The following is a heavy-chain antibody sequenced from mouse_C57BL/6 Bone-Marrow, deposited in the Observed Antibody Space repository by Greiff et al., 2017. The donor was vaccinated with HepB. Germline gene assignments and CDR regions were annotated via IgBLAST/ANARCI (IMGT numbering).Heavy chain of an antibody. CDR3: ATYYYGSSYYFDY. CDR2: IWSGGST. Sequence: QVQLKESGPGLVQPSQSLSITCTVSGFSLTSYGVHWVRQSPGKGLEWLGVIWSGGSTDYNAAFISRLSISKDNSKSQVFFKMNSLQADDTAIYYCATYYYGSSYYFDYWGQGTTLTVSS. D-gene: IGHD1-1*01. CDR1: GFSLTSYG. V-gene: IGHV2-2*01. J-gene: IGHJ2*01.